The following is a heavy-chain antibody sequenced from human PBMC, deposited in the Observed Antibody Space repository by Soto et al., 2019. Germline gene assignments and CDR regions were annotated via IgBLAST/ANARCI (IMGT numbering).Heavy chain of an antibody. CDR1: GFTFSSYA. Sequence: GGSLRLSCAASGFTFSSYAMNWVRQAPGKGLEWVSAISGSGGSTYYADSVKGRFTISRDNSKNTLYLQMNSLGADDTAVYYWANPSLTTVTMVRFDYWGQGTLVTVSS. CDR2: ISGSGGST. D-gene: IGHD4-17*01. V-gene: IGHV3-23*01. J-gene: IGHJ4*02. CDR3: ANPSLTTVTMVRFDY.